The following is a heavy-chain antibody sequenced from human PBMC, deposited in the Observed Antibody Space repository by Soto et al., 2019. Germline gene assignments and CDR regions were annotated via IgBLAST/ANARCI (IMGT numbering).Heavy chain of an antibody. D-gene: IGHD2-15*01. V-gene: IGHV3-74*01. CDR1: GFTFSDYW. Sequence: DVQLVESGGGLFQPGGSLRISCAASGFTFSDYWMHWVRQAPGKGLVWVSRISKDGSQTYYADSVKGRFTISRDNAENTLYLQMNRLRAEDTAVYYCARDWYCSGDYWGQGTLVTVSS. J-gene: IGHJ4*02. CDR2: ISKDGSQT. CDR3: ARDWYCSGDY.